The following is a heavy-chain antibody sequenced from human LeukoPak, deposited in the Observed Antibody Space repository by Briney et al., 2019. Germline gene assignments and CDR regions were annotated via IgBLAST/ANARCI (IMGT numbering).Heavy chain of an antibody. CDR3: ARSEGSFEYYFDY. CDR2: FYYSGST. J-gene: IGHJ4*02. V-gene: IGHV4-59*01. CDR1: GGSISSYY. Sequence: PSETLSLTCTVSGGSISSYYWSSIRQPPGKGLEWIGYFYYSGSTNYSPYLKSRVTISADTSKNQFSLKLSSVTAADTAVYYCARSEGSFEYYFDYWGQGTLVTVSS. D-gene: IGHD3-16*02.